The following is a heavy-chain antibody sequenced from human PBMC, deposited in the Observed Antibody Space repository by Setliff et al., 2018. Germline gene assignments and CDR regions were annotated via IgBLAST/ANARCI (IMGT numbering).Heavy chain of an antibody. V-gene: IGHV4-59*08. J-gene: IGHJ6*03. CDR3: ARAPPNRYSGSYEYFYMDV. CDR2: IYYSGST. D-gene: IGHD1-26*01. CDR1: GGSISSYY. Sequence: PFETLSLTCTVSGGSISSYYWSWIRQPPGKGLEWIGYIYYSGSTNYNPSLKSRVTISVDTSNNQFSLKVSSVTAADTAVYYCARAPPNRYSGSYEYFYMDVWGKGTTVTVSS.